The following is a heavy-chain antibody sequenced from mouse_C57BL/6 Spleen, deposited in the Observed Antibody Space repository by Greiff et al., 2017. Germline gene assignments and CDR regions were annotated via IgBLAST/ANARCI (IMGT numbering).Heavy chain of an antibody. CDR1: GYSFTDYN. CDR3: ARNYGSVAWFAY. V-gene: IGHV1-39*01. CDR2: INPNYGTT. Sequence: EVKLQESGPELVKPGASVKISCKASGYSFTDYNMNWVKQSNGKSLEWIGVINPNYGTTSYNQKFKGKATLTVEQSSSTAYIQLNSLTSEDSAAYYFARNYGSVAWFAYWGQGTLVTVSA. J-gene: IGHJ3*01. D-gene: IGHD1-1*01.